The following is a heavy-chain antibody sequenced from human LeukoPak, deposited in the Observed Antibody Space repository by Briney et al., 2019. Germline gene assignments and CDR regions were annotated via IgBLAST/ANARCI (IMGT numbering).Heavy chain of an antibody. Sequence: SETLSLTCTVSGGSISSHYWSWIRQSPGRGLEWIGFTFYPGSTNSNPSLKSRVAMSADPSKNQVSLRLISVTAADTAIYYCARHRDSLGFHNWFDPWGQGTLVSVSS. CDR2: TFYPGST. CDR3: ARHRDSLGFHNWFDP. CDR1: GGSISSHY. V-gene: IGHV4-59*08. J-gene: IGHJ5*02. D-gene: IGHD3-16*01.